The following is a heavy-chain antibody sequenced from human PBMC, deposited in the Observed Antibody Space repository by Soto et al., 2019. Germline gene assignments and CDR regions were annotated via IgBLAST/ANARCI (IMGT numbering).Heavy chain of an antibody. D-gene: IGHD5-18*01. CDR3: ARAVSEMATANYYYGMDV. V-gene: IGHV1-69*13. J-gene: IGHJ6*02. Sequence: SVKVSCKASGGTFSSYAISWVRQAPGQGLEWMGGIIPIFGTANYAQKFQGRVTITADESTSTAYMELSSLRSEDTAVYYCARAVSEMATANYYYGMDVWGQGTTVTVSS. CDR2: IIPIFGTA. CDR1: GGTFSSYA.